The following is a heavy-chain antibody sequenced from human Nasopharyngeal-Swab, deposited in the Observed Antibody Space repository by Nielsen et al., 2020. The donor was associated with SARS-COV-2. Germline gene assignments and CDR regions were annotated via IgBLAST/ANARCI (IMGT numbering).Heavy chain of an antibody. J-gene: IGHJ4*02. D-gene: IGHD6-13*01. Sequence: WIRQPPGQGLEWVAVISYDGNNKYYADSVEGRFSISRDNSKNTLYLQMNSLRAEDTAVYYCARDRRAAGTGGYFDYWGQGTLVTVSS. V-gene: IGHV3-30*04. CDR2: ISYDGNNK. CDR3: ARDRRAAGTGGYFDY.